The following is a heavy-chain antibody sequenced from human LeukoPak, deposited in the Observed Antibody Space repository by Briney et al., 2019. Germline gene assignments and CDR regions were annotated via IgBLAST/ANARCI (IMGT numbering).Heavy chain of an antibody. CDR1: GYTFTSYG. V-gene: IGHV1-69*13. CDR2: IIPIFGTA. D-gene: IGHD6-19*01. Sequence: GAPVKVSCKASGYTFTSYGISWVRQAPGQGLEWMGGIIPIFGTANYAQKFQGRVTITADESTSTAYMELSSLRSEDTAVHYCARFRQWLANDAFDIWGQGTMVTVSS. CDR3: ARFRQWLANDAFDI. J-gene: IGHJ3*02.